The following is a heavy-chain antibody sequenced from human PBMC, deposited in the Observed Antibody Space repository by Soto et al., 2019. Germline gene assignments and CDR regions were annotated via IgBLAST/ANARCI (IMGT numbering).Heavy chain of an antibody. CDR2: IYYSGST. J-gene: IGHJ5*02. Sequence: PSETLSLTCTVSGASIINGDYYWSLIRQPPGKGLEWIGNIYYSGSTYYNPSLKSRVAISVDTSKNQFSLKLTSVTAADTAMYYCARTQAAAVGNWFGPWGQGTLVTVSS. CDR3: ARTQAAAVGNWFGP. CDR1: GASIINGDYY. V-gene: IGHV4-30-4*01. D-gene: IGHD6-13*01.